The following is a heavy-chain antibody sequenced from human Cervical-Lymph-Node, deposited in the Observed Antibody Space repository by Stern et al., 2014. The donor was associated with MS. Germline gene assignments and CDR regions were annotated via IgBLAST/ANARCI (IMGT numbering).Heavy chain of an antibody. CDR2: IHYSGSA. V-gene: IGHV4-59*01. D-gene: IGHD3-9*01. CDR1: GVSISSFY. J-gene: IGHJ4*02. CDR3: ASSRQDWLPFDY. Sequence: QLQLQESGPGLVKPSETLYLTCTVSGVSISSFYWSWIRQSPGKGLEWIGYIHYSGSANYNPSLKSRFTLSVDTSRNQFSLKLSSAAAVDTAVYCCASSRQDWLPFDYWGQGIQVTVAS.